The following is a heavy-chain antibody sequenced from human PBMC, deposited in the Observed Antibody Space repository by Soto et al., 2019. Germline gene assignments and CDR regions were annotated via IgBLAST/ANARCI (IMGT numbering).Heavy chain of an antibody. V-gene: IGHV3-21*01. CDR3: ARGYCSSTSCRHSNYYGMDV. J-gene: IGHJ6*02. CDR1: GFTFSSYS. Sequence: EVQLVESGGGLVKPGRSLRLSCAASGFTFSSYSMNWVRQAPGKGLEWVSSISSSSSYIYYADSVKGRFTISRDNAKNSLYLQMNSLRAEDTAVYYCARGYCSSTSCRHSNYYGMDVWGQGTTVTVSS. D-gene: IGHD2-2*01. CDR2: ISSSSSYI.